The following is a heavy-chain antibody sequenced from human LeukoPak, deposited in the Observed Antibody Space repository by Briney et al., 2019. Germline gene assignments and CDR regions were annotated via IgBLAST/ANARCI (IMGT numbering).Heavy chain of an antibody. CDR2: IYYSGST. V-gene: IGHV4-59*01. CDR1: GGSISSYY. J-gene: IGHJ3*02. Sequence: SETLSLTCTVSGGSISSYYWSWIRQPPGKGLEWIGYIYYSGSTNYNPSLKSRVTISVDTSKNQFSLKLSSVTAADTAVYYCASKGYSSSWYAFDIWGQGTMVTVSS. CDR3: ASKGYSSSWYAFDI. D-gene: IGHD6-13*01.